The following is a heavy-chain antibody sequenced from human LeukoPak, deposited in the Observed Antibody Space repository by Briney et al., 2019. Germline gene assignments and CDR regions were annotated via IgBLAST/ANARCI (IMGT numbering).Heavy chain of an antibody. CDR2: ISSSSNYI. J-gene: IGHJ6*03. Sequence: PGGSLRLSCAASEFTFSSYSMNWVRQAPGKGLEWVSSISSSSNYIYLADSVKGRFTISRDNAKNSLYLQMNSLRAEDTAVYYCARVVGFLPSYYYYYMDVWGKGTTVTVSS. D-gene: IGHD2/OR15-2a*01. CDR1: EFTFSSYS. CDR3: ARVVGFLPSYYYYYMDV. V-gene: IGHV3-21*01.